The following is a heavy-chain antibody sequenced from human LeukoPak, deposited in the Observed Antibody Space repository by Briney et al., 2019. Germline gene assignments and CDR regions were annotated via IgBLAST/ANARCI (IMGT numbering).Heavy chain of an antibody. CDR1: GFTFSSYG. CDR3: AKDRITRGYFDY. CDR2: IRYDGSNK. V-gene: IGHV3-30*02. Sequence: PGGSLRLSCAASGFTFSSYGMHWVRQAPGKGLEWVAFIRYDGSNKYYADSVKGRLTISRDNSKNTLYLQMNSLRAEDTAVYYCAKDRITRGYFDYWGQGTLVTVSS. J-gene: IGHJ4*02. D-gene: IGHD5-24*01.